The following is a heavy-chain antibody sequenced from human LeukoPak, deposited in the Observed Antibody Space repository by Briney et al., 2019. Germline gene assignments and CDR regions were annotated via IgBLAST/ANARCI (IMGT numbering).Heavy chain of an antibody. D-gene: IGHD2-2*01. J-gene: IGHJ5*02. CDR2: ISAYNGNT. V-gene: IGHV1-18*01. Sequence: ASVKVSCKASGYTFTSYGICWVRQAPGQGLEWMGWISAYNGNTNYAQKLQGRVTMTTDTSTSTAYMELRSLRSDDTAVYYCAREPPKRRYCSSTSCYHNWFDPWGQGTLVTVSS. CDR1: GYTFTSYG. CDR3: AREPPKRRYCSSTSCYHNWFDP.